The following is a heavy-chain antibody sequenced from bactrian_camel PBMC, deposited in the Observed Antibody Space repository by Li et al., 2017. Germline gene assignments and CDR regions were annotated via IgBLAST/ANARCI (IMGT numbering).Heavy chain of an antibody. CDR1: GYTTNSYC. V-gene: IGHV3S9*01. D-gene: IGHD3*01. J-gene: IGHJ6*01. CDR2: VVGDGTT. Sequence: HVQLVESGGGSVQAGGSLRLSCAASGYTTNSYCMGWFRQAPGQEREGVASVVGDGTTAYGDSVKGRFTLSQDNAKKTVYLQMNSLKPEDTAMYYCAAARAIGDCLSADFTYWGQGTQVTVS. CDR3: AAARAIGDCLSADFTY.